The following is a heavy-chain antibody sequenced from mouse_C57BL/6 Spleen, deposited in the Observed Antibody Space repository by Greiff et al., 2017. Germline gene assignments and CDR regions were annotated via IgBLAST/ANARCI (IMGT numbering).Heavy chain of an antibody. CDR1: GYTFTSYW. Sequence: VQLLQPGAELVKPGASVKLSCKASGYTFTSYWMHWVKQRPGQGLEWIGMIPPNSGSTNYNEKFKSKATLTVAKSSSTSYMQLSSLTSEDSAVYYCARVGATLAVDVWGTGTTVTVSS. D-gene: IGHD1-1*02. V-gene: IGHV1-64*01. CDR2: IPPNSGST. CDR3: ARVGATLAVDV. J-gene: IGHJ1*03.